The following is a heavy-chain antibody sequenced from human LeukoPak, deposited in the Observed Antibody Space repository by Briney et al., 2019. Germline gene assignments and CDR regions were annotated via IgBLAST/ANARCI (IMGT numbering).Heavy chain of an antibody. CDR3: TKRTTFDY. Sequence: GGSLRLSCAASGFTVSSNYMSWVRQAPGKGLEWVSAISGSGAGTYYADSVKGRFTISRDNSKNTLYLQMSSLRAEDTAVYYCTKRTTFDYWGQGTLVTVSS. CDR1: GFTVSSNY. J-gene: IGHJ4*02. D-gene: IGHD1-1*01. CDR2: ISGSGAGT. V-gene: IGHV3-23*01.